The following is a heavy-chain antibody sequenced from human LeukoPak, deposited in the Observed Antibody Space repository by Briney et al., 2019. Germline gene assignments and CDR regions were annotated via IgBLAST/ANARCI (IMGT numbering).Heavy chain of an antibody. CDR1: GGSISSYY. CDR2: IYYSGST. Sequence: SETLSLTCTVSGGSISSYYWSWIRQPPGKGLEWIGYIYYSGSTNYNPSLKSRVTISVDTSKNQFSLKLSSVTAADTAVYYCARELLGYCSGGSCYSGFIDYWGQGTLVTVSS. CDR3: ARELLGYCSGGSCYSGFIDY. J-gene: IGHJ4*02. D-gene: IGHD2-15*01. V-gene: IGHV4-59*01.